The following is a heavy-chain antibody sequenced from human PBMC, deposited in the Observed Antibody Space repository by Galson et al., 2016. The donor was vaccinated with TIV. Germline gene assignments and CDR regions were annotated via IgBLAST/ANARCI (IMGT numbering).Heavy chain of an antibody. Sequence: SLRLSCATSGFTFSRYGMHWVRQAPGKALEWVAVIWYEGNNRDYADSVKGRFTISRDNSKNTLYLHMNSLRVEDTAVYYCARMFGLDSGYDAWGQGTLVTVSS. CDR1: GFTFSRYG. V-gene: IGHV3-33*01. D-gene: IGHD5-12*01. CDR3: ARMFGLDSGYDA. CDR2: IWYEGNNR. J-gene: IGHJ5*02.